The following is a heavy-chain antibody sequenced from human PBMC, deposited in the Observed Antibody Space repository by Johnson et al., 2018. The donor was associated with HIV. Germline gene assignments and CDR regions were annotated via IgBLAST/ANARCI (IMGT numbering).Heavy chain of an antibody. CDR3: AKDTRRKLVMITFGGVIAYH. J-gene: IGHJ3*01. Sequence: EVQLLESGGGLVQPGRSLRLSCAASGFTFDDYAMHWVRQVPGKGLEWVSGINWNGGSTGYADSVKGRFTISRDNAKNSLYLQMNSLRAEDTALYYCAKDTRRKLVMITFGGVIAYHWGQGTMVTVSS. D-gene: IGHD3-16*02. CDR2: INWNGGST. V-gene: IGHV3-9*01. CDR1: GFTFDDYA.